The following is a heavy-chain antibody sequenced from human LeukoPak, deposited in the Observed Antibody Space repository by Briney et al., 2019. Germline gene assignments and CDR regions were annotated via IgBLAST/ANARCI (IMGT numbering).Heavy chain of an antibody. CDR2: IYPGDSDT. CDR3: ARQSTAMVHDAFDI. CDR1: GSSFTSYW. D-gene: IGHD5-18*01. J-gene: IGHJ3*02. V-gene: IGHV5-51*01. Sequence: PGGSLQISCQGSGSSFTSYWIGWVGQLPGKGLDWMGIIYPGDSDTRYAPSFQGQVTISADKSISTPYLQWSSLKASDTAMYYCARQSTAMVHDAFDIWGQGTMVTVSS.